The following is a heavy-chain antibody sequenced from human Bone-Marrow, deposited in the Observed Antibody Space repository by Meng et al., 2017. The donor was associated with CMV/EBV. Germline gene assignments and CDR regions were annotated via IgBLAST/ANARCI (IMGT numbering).Heavy chain of an antibody. Sequence: ASVKVSCKASGYTFTSYGISWVRQAPGQGLEWMGWISAYNGNTNYAQKLQGRVTMTTDTSTSTAYMELRSLRPEDTAVYYCAKNLRDEYSKLYYFDYWGQGTLVTVSS. CDR2: ISAYNGNT. CDR3: AKNLRDEYSKLYYFDY. V-gene: IGHV1-18*01. D-gene: IGHD4-11*01. CDR1: GYTFTSYG. J-gene: IGHJ4*02.